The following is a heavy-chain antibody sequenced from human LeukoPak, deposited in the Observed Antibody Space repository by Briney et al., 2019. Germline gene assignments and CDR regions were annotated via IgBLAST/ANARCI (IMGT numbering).Heavy chain of an antibody. Sequence: SETLSLTCAVYGGSFSGYYWSWIRQPPGKGLEWIGEIDHSGSTNYNPSLKSRVTISVDTSKNQFSLKLSSVTAADTAVYYCARGRPRGRGYRYGRLWGFDPWGQGAPVTVSS. CDR2: IDHSGST. J-gene: IGHJ5*02. CDR3: ARGRPRGRGYRYGRLWGFDP. CDR1: GGSFSGYY. V-gene: IGHV4-34*01. D-gene: IGHD5-18*01.